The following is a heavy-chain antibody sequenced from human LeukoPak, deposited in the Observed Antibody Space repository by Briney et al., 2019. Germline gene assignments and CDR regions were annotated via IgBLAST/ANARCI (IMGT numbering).Heavy chain of an antibody. V-gene: IGHV4-34*01. CDR2: INHSGST. D-gene: IGHD2-8*01. J-gene: IGHJ4*02. CDR3: ARTFYSNYNGPSV. Sequence: PSETLSLTCAVYGGSFSGYYWSWIRKPPGKGLEWIGEINHSGSTNYNPSLKSRVTISVDTSKNQFSLRLNSVTAADTAVYYCARTFYSNYNGPSVWGQGTLVTVSS. CDR1: GGSFSGYY.